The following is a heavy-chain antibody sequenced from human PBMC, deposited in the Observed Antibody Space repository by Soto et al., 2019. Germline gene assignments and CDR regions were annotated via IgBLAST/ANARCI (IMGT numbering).Heavy chain of an antibody. V-gene: IGHV3-74*01. CDR3: ARVPQWLSDY. CDR2: INNDGSST. J-gene: IGHJ4*02. Sequence: EVLLVESGGGLVQPGGSLRLSCAASGFTFSSYWMHWVRQAPGKGLVWVSRINNDGSSTNYADSVKGRFTISRDNAKNTLYLQMNSLRAEDTAVYYCARVPQWLSDYWGQGTLVTVSS. D-gene: IGHD6-19*01. CDR1: GFTFSSYW.